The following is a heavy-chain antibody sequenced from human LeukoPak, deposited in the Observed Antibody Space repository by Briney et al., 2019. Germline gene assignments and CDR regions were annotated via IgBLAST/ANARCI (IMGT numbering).Heavy chain of an antibody. CDR3: AREYFSGSGSYEKWFDP. CDR2: IYYSGIT. D-gene: IGHD3-10*01. J-gene: IGHJ5*02. Sequence: SETLSLTCTGSGVSISTYYWSWIRQPPGKGLEWIGYIYYSGITNYNPSLKSRVTISVDTSKNQFSLKLSSVTAADTALYYCAREYFSGSGSYEKWFDPWGQGTLVTVSS. CDR1: GVSISTYY. V-gene: IGHV4-59*01.